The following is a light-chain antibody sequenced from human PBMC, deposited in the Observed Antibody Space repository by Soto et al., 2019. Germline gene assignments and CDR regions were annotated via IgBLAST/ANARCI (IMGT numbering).Light chain of an antibody. CDR3: SSYTSSSTYV. CDR1: GSDVGSYNR. V-gene: IGLV2-18*02. J-gene: IGLJ1*01. CDR2: EVS. Sequence: QSALTRPPSVSGSPGQSVTISCTGTGSDVGSYNRVSWYQQPPATAPKLMIYEVSNRPSGVPDRFSGSKSGDTASLTISGLQAEDEADYYCSSYTSSSTYVFGTGTKVTVL.